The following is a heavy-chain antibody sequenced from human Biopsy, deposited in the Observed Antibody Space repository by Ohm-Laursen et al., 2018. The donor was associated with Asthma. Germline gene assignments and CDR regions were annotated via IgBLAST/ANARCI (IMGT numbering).Heavy chain of an antibody. CDR1: GYNFISFA. CDR3: ARTYYDFLTGQVKDVFGV. Sequence: KVSCNASGYNFISFAIHWVRQAPGQRLEWMGWVNTGNGDTKYSQKFQGRVTITRDTSASTAYMELRSLRSEDTATYYCARTYYDFLTGQVKDVFGVWGQGTMVTVSS. J-gene: IGHJ3*01. CDR2: VNTGNGDT. D-gene: IGHD3-9*01. V-gene: IGHV1-3*04.